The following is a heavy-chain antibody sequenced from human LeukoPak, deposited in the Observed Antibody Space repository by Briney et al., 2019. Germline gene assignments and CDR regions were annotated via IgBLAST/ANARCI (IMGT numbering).Heavy chain of an antibody. CDR1: GFTFSSYS. Sequence: PGGSLRLSCAASGFTFSSYSMNWVRQAPGKGLEWVSSISSSSSYIYYADSVKGRFTISRDNAKNSLYLQMNSLRAEDTAVYYCARDTDSGDYEYYYYYYMDVWGKGTTVTVSS. J-gene: IGHJ6*03. D-gene: IGHD4-17*01. CDR2: ISSSSSYI. V-gene: IGHV3-21*01. CDR3: ARDTDSGDYEYYYYYYMDV.